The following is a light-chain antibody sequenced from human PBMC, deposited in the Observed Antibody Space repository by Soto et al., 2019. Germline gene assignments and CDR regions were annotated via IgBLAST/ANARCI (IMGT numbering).Light chain of an antibody. Sequence: QSVLPQPASLSASPGQSITISCTGTSTDIGAYKFVSWYQQHPGKAPKLMIYDVTSRPSGVSNRFSGSKSGNTASLIISGLQAEDEGDYYCISYTGFDTYVFGTGTKVTIL. CDR1: STDIGAYKF. J-gene: IGLJ1*01. CDR3: ISYTGFDTYV. CDR2: DVT. V-gene: IGLV2-14*03.